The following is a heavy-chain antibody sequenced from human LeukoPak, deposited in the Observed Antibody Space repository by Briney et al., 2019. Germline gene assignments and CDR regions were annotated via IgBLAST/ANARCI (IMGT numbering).Heavy chain of an antibody. CDR1: GFTFSSYW. J-gene: IGHJ4*02. CDR3: AKDCPSGYYDY. CDR2: IKQDGSEK. Sequence: GGSLRLSCAASGFTFSSYWMNWVRQAPGKGLEWVANIKQDGSEKYYVDSVKGRFTISRDNSKNTLYLQMNSLRAEDTAVYYCAKDCPSGYYDYWGQGTLVTVSS. V-gene: IGHV3-7*01. D-gene: IGHD3-22*01.